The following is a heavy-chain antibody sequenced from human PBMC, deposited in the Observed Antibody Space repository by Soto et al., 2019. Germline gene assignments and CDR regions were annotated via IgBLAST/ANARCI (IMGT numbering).Heavy chain of an antibody. CDR3: ARGFSSGWYSGHYYYYYGMDV. V-gene: IGHV4-39*01. J-gene: IGHJ6*02. Sequence: SETLSLTCTVSGGSISSSSYYWGWIRQPPGKGLEWIGSIYYSGSTYYNPSLKSRVTISVDTSKNQFSLKLSSVTAADTAVYYCARGFSSGWYSGHYYYYYGMDVWGQGTTVTVSS. D-gene: IGHD6-19*01. CDR2: IYYSGST. CDR1: GGSISSSSYY.